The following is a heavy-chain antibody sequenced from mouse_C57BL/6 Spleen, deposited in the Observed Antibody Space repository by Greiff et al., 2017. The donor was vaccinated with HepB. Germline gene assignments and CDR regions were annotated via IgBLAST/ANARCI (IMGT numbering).Heavy chain of an antibody. V-gene: IGHV5-4*01. CDR1: GFTFSSYA. D-gene: IGHD1-1*01. CDR3: ARGDYGSRRDYFDY. Sequence: EVQLVESGGGLVKPGGSLKLSCAASGFTFSSYAMSWVRQTPEKRLEWIATISDGGSYTYYPDNVKGRFTISRDNAKNKLYLQMSHLKSEDTAMYYCARGDYGSRRDYFDYWGQGTTLTVSS. J-gene: IGHJ2*01. CDR2: ISDGGSYT.